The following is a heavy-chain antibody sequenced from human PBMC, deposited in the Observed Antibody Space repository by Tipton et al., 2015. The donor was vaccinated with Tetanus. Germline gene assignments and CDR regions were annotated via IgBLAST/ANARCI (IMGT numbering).Heavy chain of an antibody. CDR3: AKHRPSTGTAPSLIYNCFDP. Sequence: TLSLTCTVSGDSISSILYYWARIRQSPGRGLEWIGSVYYGGNTFYNPSLKSRLTTSADTSKNQFSLKVTSVTAADTAVYYCAKHRPSTGTAPSLIYNCFDPWGQGTLVTVSS. D-gene: IGHD1-1*01. CDR2: VYYGGNT. CDR1: GDSISSILYY. J-gene: IGHJ5*02. V-gene: IGHV4-39*01.